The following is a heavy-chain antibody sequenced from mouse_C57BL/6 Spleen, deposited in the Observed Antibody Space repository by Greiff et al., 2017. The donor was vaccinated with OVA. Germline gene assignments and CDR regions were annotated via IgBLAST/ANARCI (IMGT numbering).Heavy chain of an antibody. Sequence: VKLQESGPELVKPGASVKISCKASGYAFSSSWMNWVKQRPGKGLEWIGRIYPGDGDTNYNGKFKGKATLTADKSSSTAYMQLSSLTSEDSAVYFCARSGYFSYWYFDVWGTGTTVTVSS. V-gene: IGHV1-82*01. D-gene: IGHD2-3*01. CDR3: ARSGYFSYWYFDV. CDR1: GYAFSSSW. CDR2: IYPGDGDT. J-gene: IGHJ1*03.